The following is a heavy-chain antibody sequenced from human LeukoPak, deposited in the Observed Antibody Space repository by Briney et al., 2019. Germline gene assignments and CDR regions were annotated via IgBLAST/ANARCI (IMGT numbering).Heavy chain of an antibody. CDR1: GFNFFTYG. CDR3: ARDRSGYANDAFNF. CDR2: LSYGGTNK. D-gene: IGHD3-3*01. Sequence: PGRSLRLSCAASGFNFFTYGMHWVRQAPGKGLEWVAVLSYGGTNKYYADSVKGRFTISRDNSKNTMFLQMNSLRAEDTAVYHCARDRSGYANDAFNFWGQGTMVTVSS. J-gene: IGHJ3*01. V-gene: IGHV3-30*19.